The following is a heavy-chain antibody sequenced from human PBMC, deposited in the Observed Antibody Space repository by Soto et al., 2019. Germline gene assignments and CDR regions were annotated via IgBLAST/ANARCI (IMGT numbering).Heavy chain of an antibody. Sequence: EVQLAESGGGLAQPGGSLRLSCAASGFTLSGYAMDWVRQAPGKGLEYVSGISSNGVGTYYANSVQGRFTISRDNSKNTVYVQVGSLRAEGMAVYDCACRARPEFDYTHLWGKGTTVTLSS. V-gene: IGHV3-64*01. CDR1: GFTLSGYA. D-gene: IGHD3-10*01. J-gene: IGHJ6*03. CDR3: ACRARPEFDYTHL. CDR2: ISSNGVGT.